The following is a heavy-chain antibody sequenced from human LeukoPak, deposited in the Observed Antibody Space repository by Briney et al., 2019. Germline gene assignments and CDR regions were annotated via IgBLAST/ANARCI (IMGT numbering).Heavy chain of an antibody. V-gene: IGHV1-18*01. CDR3: ARSSKVAVAGTQLFDY. Sequence: GASVNVSCKASGYTFTSYGISWVRQAPGQGLEWMGWISAYNGNTNYAQKLQGRVTMTTDTSTSTAYMELRSLRSEDTAVYYCARSSKVAVAGTQLFDYWGQGTLVTVSS. J-gene: IGHJ4*02. CDR2: ISAYNGNT. D-gene: IGHD6-19*01. CDR1: GYTFTSYG.